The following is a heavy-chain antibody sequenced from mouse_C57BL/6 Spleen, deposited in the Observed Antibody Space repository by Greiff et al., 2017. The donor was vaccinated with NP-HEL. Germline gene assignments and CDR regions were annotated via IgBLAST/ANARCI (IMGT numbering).Heavy chain of an antibody. J-gene: IGHJ2*01. CDR3: AKKKAYYSNYGDY. CDR1: GYTFTSYW. Sequence: VQLQQPGAELVMPGASVKLSCKASGYTFTSYWMHWVKQRPGQGLEWIGEIDPSDSYTNYNQKFKGQSTLTVDKSSSTAYMQLSSLTSEDSAVYYGAKKKAYYSNYGDYWGQGTTLTVSS. D-gene: IGHD2-5*01. CDR2: IDPSDSYT. V-gene: IGHV1-69*01.